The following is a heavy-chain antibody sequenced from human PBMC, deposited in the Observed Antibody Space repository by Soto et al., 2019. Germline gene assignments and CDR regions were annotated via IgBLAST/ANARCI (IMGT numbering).Heavy chain of an antibody. CDR1: GYSFTSYW. CDR2: IDPSDSYT. CDR3: ASNSGQEYYYYYGMDV. J-gene: IGHJ6*02. V-gene: IGHV5-10-1*03. D-gene: IGHD5-12*01. Sequence: EVQLVQSGAEVKKPGESLRISCKGSGYSFTSYWISWVRQMPGKGLEWMGRIDPSDSYTNYSPSFQGHVTISADKSISTAYLQWSSLKASDTAMYYCASNSGQEYYYYYGMDVWGQGTTVTVSS.